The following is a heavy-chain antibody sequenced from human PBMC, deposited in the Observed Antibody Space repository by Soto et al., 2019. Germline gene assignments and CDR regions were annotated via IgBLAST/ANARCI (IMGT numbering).Heavy chain of an antibody. J-gene: IGHJ1*01. D-gene: IGHD6-6*01. CDR2: MSSGGSFI. CDR3: ARSQPARRGVVHH. Sequence: EVQLVESGGGLVKPGRSLRLSCAASGFTFSTYTMSWVRQAPGKGLEWVSTMSSGGSFIYHTDSLKGRFTISRDNAKNSVYLQMNNLRAEDTAIYYCARSQPARRGVVHHWGQGTLVTVSS. CDR1: GFTFSTYT. V-gene: IGHV3-21*04.